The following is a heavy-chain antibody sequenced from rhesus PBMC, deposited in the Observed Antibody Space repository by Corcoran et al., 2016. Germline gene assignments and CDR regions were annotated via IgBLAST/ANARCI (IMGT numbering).Heavy chain of an antibody. Sequence: EVQLVESGGGLVQPGGSLRLSCAASGFTFSDYYMSWVRQAPGKGLEWVSSIGSASSSIYYADSVRRRFTISRDNAKNSLSLQMNSLKTEDTAVYYCTPGIQYEGDAFDFWGQGLRVTVSS. J-gene: IGHJ3*01. CDR1: GFTFSDYY. D-gene: IGHD4-23*01. V-gene: IGHV3S16*01. CDR3: TPGIQYEGDAFDF. CDR2: IGSASSSI.